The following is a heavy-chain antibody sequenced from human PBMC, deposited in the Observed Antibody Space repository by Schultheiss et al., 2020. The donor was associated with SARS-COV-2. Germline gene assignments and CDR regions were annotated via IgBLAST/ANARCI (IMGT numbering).Heavy chain of an antibody. D-gene: IGHD2-2*01. J-gene: IGHJ5*02. CDR3: ARGSYCSSTSCYKYKQKNWFDP. CDR2: INHSRST. CDR1: GGSFSGYY. Sequence: ETLSLTCAVYGGSFSGYYWSWIRQPPGKGLEWIGEINHSRSTNYNPSLKSRVTISVDTSKNQFSLKLRSVTAADTAVYYCARGSYCSSTSCYKYKQKNWFDPWGQGTLVTVSS. V-gene: IGHV4-34*01.